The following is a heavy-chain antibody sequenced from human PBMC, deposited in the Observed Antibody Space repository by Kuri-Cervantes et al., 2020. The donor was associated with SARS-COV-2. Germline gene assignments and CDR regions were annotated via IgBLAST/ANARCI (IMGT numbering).Heavy chain of an antibody. V-gene: IGHV3-74*01. D-gene: IGHD3-9*01. Sequence: GGSLRLSCAASGFTFSSYWMHWVRQAPGKGLVWVSRINSDGSSTSYADSVKGRFTISRDNAKNTLYLQMNSLRAEDTAVYYCARLRTNYDILTGYPLPDYFDYWGQGTLVTVSS. CDR1: GFTFSSYW. CDR2: INSDGSST. CDR3: ARLRTNYDILTGYPLPDYFDY. J-gene: IGHJ4*02.